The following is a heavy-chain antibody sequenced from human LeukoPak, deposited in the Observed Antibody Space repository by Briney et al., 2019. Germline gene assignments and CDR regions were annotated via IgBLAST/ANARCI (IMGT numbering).Heavy chain of an antibody. CDR2: ISGSGGST. Sequence: GGSLRLSCAASGFTFSNYAMSWVRQAPGKGLEWVSTISGSGGSTYYADSVKGRFTISRDNSKNTLYLQMNSLRAEDTAVYYCATEKAHYDILTGSFLFDYWGQGTLVTVSS. CDR3: ATEKAHYDILTGSFLFDY. V-gene: IGHV3-23*01. D-gene: IGHD3-9*01. CDR1: GFTFSNYA. J-gene: IGHJ4*02.